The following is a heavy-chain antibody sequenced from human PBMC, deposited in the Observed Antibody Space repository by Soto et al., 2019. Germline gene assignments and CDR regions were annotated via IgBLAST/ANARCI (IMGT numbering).Heavy chain of an antibody. Sequence: QITLKESVPPLVKPTQTLTLTCTFSGFSLSTSGVGVAWIRQPPGKALEWLALIYWDDDKRYSPSLKSRLTITKDPSKNQVDLTMTNMDPVDTAPYYCARPYYDSSAYYSYFDLWGRGTLVTVSS. CDR1: GFSLSTSGVG. J-gene: IGHJ2*01. CDR2: IYWDDDK. D-gene: IGHD3-22*01. CDR3: ARPYYDSSAYYSYFDL. V-gene: IGHV2-5*02.